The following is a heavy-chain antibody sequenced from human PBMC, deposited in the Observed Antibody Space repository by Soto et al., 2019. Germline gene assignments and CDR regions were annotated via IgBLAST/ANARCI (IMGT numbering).Heavy chain of an antibody. CDR3: VRGGATIFDY. CDR2: ISSSSSTI. V-gene: IGHV3-48*02. D-gene: IGHD1-26*01. J-gene: IGHJ4*02. Sequence: EVQLVESGGGLVQPGGSLRLSCAASGFTFTSYSMKWVRQAPGKGLEWVSYISSSSSTIYYADSMKGRFTISRDHAKNSLYLQVKSLRDEEKAVYYCVRGGATIFDYWGRGTLVTVSS. CDR1: GFTFTSYS.